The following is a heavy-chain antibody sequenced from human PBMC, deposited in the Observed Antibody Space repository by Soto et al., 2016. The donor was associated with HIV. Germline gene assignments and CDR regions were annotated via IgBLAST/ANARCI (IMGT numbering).Heavy chain of an antibody. Sequence: EVQLLESGGGLVQPGGSLRLSCAASGFTFSSYAMSWVRQAPGKGLEWVSAISGSGGSTYYADSVKGRFTISRDNSKNTLYLQMNSLRAEDTAVYYCAKDLGVGSITVSNWFDPWGQGTLVTVSS. CDR3: AKDLGVGSITVSNWFDP. CDR2: ISGSGGST. V-gene: IGHV3-23*01. J-gene: IGHJ5*02. CDR1: GFTFSSYA. D-gene: IGHD4-17*01.